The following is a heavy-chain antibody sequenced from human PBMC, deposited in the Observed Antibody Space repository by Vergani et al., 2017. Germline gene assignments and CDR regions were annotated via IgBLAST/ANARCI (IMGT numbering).Heavy chain of an antibody. J-gene: IGHJ4*02. CDR3: ARFAYCGGDCYASGDY. D-gene: IGHD2-21*02. CDR2: ISAYNGNT. Sequence: QVQMVQSGAEVKKPGASVKVSCKASGYTFTSYGISWVRQAPGQGLEWMGWISAYNGNTNYAQKLQGRVTMTTDTSTSTAYMELRSLRSDYTAVYYCARFAYCGGDCYASGDYWGQGTLVTVSS. V-gene: IGHV1-18*01. CDR1: GYTFTSYG.